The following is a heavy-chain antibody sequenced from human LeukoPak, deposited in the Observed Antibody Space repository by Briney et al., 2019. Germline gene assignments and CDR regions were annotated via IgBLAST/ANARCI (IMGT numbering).Heavy chain of an antibody. Sequence: SVKVSCKASGGTFSSYAISWVRQAPGQGLEWMGGIIPIFGTANYAQKFQGRVTVTADESTSTAYMELSSLRSEDTAVYYCARGPYDYGDYGPYYYGMDVWGQGTTVTVSS. CDR3: ARGPYDYGDYGPYYYGMDV. J-gene: IGHJ6*02. CDR2: IIPIFGTA. D-gene: IGHD4-17*01. CDR1: GGTFSSYA. V-gene: IGHV1-69*13.